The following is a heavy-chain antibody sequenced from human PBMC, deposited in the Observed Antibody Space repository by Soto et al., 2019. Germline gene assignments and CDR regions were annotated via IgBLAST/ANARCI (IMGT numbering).Heavy chain of an antibody. CDR2: MNPNTGNS. CDR1: GYTFTSYY. CDR3: ARRAETNGWNGFGADKYYFDF. J-gene: IGHJ4*02. V-gene: IGHV1-8*01. Sequence: ASVKVSCKASGYTFTSYYIYWVRQATGQGLEWMGWMNPNTGNSGYAQKFQGRVTMTSDTSISTAHMELSSLRSEDTAVYYCARRAETNGWNGFGADKYYFDFWGQGTLVTVS. D-gene: IGHD1-1*01.